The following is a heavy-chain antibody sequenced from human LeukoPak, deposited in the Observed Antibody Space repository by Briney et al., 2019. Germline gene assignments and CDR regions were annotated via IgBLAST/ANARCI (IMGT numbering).Heavy chain of an antibody. CDR3: ARDFFNVRGDGYNPGY. CDR1: GYTLTELS. Sequence: ASVKVSCKVSGYTLTELSMHWVGQAPGKWLEWMGGFDPEDGETIYAQKFQGRVTMTRDTSTSTVYMELSSLRSEDTAVYYCARDFFNVRGDGYNPGYWGQGTLVTVSS. J-gene: IGHJ4*02. CDR2: FDPEDGET. V-gene: IGHV1-24*01. D-gene: IGHD5-24*01.